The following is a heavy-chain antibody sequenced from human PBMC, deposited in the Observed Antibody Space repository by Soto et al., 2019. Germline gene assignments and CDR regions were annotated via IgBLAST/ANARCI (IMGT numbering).Heavy chain of an antibody. CDR1: GFTFSSYA. Sequence: GGSLRLSCAASGFTFSSYAMSWVRQAPGKGLEWVSAISGSGGTTDYAAPVKGRFTISRDDSKNTLYLQMNSLKTEDTAVYYCTTVFAAAGDNWGQGTLVTVSS. J-gene: IGHJ4*02. D-gene: IGHD6-13*01. CDR2: ISGSGGTT. CDR3: TTVFAAAGDN. V-gene: IGHV3-23*01.